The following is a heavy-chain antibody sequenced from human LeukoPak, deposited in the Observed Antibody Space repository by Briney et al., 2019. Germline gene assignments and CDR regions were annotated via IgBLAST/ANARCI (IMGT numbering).Heavy chain of an antibody. CDR1: GFTFSSYS. CDR2: ISSSSSYI. J-gene: IGHJ4*02. V-gene: IGHV3-21*01. D-gene: IGHD5-12*01. CDR3: ARDRSEDSGYRSYFDY. Sequence: PGGSLRLSCAASGFTFSSYSMNWVRQAPGKGLEWVSSISSSSSYIYYADSVKGRFTISRDNARNSLHLQMNSLRAEDTAVYYCARDRSEDSGYRSYFDYWGQGTLVTVSS.